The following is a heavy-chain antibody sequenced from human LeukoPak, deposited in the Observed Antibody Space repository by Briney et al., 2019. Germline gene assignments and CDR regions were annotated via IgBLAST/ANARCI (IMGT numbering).Heavy chain of an antibody. V-gene: IGHV3-7*04. J-gene: IGHJ4*02. CDR1: GFTFSTYW. CDR3: TRGGGFCSSTSCYRLDY. D-gene: IGHD2-2*01. CDR2: IKQDGSEK. Sequence: PGGSLRLSCAGSGFTFSTYWMSWVRHAPGKGLEWVANIKQDGSEKYYVDSVKGRFTISRENAKSALFLQMKSLRAEDSAVYYLTRGGGFCSSTSCYRLDYWGQGTLVTVSS.